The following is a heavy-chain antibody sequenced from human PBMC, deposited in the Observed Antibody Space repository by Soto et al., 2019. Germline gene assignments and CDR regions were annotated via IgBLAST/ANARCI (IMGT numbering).Heavy chain of an antibody. CDR2: ISAYNGNT. D-gene: IGHD4-17*01. J-gene: IGHJ1*01. CDR1: GYTFTSYG. V-gene: IGHV1-18*01. CDR3: ARALTMTTYPEYFQH. Sequence: ASVKVSCKASGYTFTSYGISWVRQAPGQGLEWMGWISAYNGNTNYAQKLQGRVTMTTDTFTRTAYMELRSLRSDDAAVYYCARALTMTTYPEYFQHWGQGTLVTVSS.